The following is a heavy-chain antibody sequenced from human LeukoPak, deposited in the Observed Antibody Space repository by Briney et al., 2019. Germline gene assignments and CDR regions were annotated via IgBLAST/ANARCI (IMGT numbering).Heavy chain of an antibody. Sequence: SETLSLTCAVYGESFSGYYWNWIRQPPGKGLEWIGEINHSGSTNYSPSLKSRVTISVDTSKNQFSLKLSSVTAADTAVYYCVSRQLAGGSNFDYWGQGTLVTVSS. D-gene: IGHD6-6*01. CDR1: GESFSGYY. J-gene: IGHJ4*02. V-gene: IGHV4-34*01. CDR2: INHSGST. CDR3: VSRQLAGGSNFDY.